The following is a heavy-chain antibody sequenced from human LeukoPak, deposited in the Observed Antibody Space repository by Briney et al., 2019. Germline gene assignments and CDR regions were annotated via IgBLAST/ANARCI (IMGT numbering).Heavy chain of an antibody. CDR1: GGSMLSVY. V-gene: IGHV4-59*01. CDR2: IYDSGNT. Sequence: SETLSLTCTVSGGSMLSVYWSWIRQPPGKGLEWIGYIYDSGNTNYNPSLKSRVAISLDTSKNQFSLRLRSVTAADTAVYYCARDHKDNWGSVRYYYYYMDVWGKGTTVTVSS. CDR3: ARDHKDNWGSVRYYYYYMDV. D-gene: IGHD7-27*01. J-gene: IGHJ6*03.